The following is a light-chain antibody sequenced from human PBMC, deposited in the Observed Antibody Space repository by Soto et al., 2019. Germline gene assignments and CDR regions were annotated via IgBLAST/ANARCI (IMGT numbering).Light chain of an antibody. J-gene: IGKJ1*01. CDR3: HQYRSYPRT. CDR2: GAS. V-gene: IGKV3-15*01. CDR1: QAVMYY. Sequence: DIVLTQSPAALSGSPGGRATLSCRASQAVMYYLAWYQQKPGQAPRLLVYGASTRATDAPPRFRGSGSGREFSLTISSLQSEDFATYYCHQYRSYPRTFGQGSRVEIK.